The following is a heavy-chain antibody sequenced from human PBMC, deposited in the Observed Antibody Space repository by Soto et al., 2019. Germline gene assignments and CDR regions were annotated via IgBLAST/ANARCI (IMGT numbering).Heavy chain of an antibody. CDR1: GYSFTSYW. CDR3: ARSRTYGGNSFDY. D-gene: IGHD2-15*01. V-gene: IGHV5-51*01. Sequence: GESLKISCSTSGYSFTSYWIGWVRQMPGKGLEWMGIIHPGDSDTRYSPSFQGQVTISADRSISTAYLQWSSLKASDTAIYYCARSRTYGGNSFDYWGQGTLVTLSS. CDR2: IHPGDSDT. J-gene: IGHJ4*02.